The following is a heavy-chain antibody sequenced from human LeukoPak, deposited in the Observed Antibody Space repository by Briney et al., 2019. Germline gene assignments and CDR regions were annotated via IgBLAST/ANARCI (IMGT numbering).Heavy chain of an antibody. D-gene: IGHD6-19*01. Sequence: GGSLRLSCAPSGFTLSKYWKQWLRHARGKVLVWHSRRNRDGGSTNYADSVRGRFTISRDNAKNMLYLQMNSLSADDTAVYYCAVSSGWYNWGQGTLVTVS. CDR3: AVSSGWYN. J-gene: IGHJ4*02. CDR2: RNRDGGST. CDR1: GFTLSKYW. V-gene: IGHV3-74*01.